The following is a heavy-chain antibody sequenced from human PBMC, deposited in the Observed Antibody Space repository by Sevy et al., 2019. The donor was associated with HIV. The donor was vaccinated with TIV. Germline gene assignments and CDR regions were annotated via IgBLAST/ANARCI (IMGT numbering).Heavy chain of an antibody. CDR2: IKQDGSEK. D-gene: IGHD6-25*01. V-gene: IGHV3-7*01. J-gene: IGHJ4*02. CDR1: GFTFSSYW. CDR3: ARALAAGAAY. Sequence: GGSLRLSCAASGFTFSSYWMNWVRQAPGKGLEWVANIKQDGSEKYYVDSVKGRFTISRDNAKNSMHLQMNSLRAEDTAVYYCARALAAGAAYWGQGTLVTVSS.